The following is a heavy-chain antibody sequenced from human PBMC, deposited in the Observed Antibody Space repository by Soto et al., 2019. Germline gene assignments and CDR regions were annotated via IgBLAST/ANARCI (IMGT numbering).Heavy chain of an antibody. J-gene: IGHJ4*02. CDR1: GFTFSSYW. V-gene: IGHV3-74*01. CDR3: VRTSLVVAAATREDY. CDR2: INSDGSST. Sequence: EVQLVESGGGLVQPGGSLRLSCAASGFTFSSYWMHWVRQAPGKGLEWVSRINSDGSSTSYADSVKGRFTISRDNAKNTLYLQMNRLRAEDTAVYYCVRTSLVVAAATREDYWGQGTLVTVSS. D-gene: IGHD2-15*01.